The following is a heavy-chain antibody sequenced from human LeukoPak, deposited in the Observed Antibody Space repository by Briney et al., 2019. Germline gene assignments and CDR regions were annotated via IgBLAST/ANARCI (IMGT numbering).Heavy chain of an antibody. D-gene: IGHD6-6*01. CDR3: ARQTRDSGSPYWYFDL. V-gene: IGHV4-39*01. CDR2: IYYSGST. J-gene: IGHJ2*01. Sequence: PSETLSLTCTVSGGSISSSSYYWGWIRQPPGKGLEWIGNIYYSGSTYYNPSLKSRVTISVDTSKNQFSLKLSSVTAADTAVYYCARQTRDSGSPYWYFDLWGRGTLVTVSS. CDR1: GGSISSSSYY.